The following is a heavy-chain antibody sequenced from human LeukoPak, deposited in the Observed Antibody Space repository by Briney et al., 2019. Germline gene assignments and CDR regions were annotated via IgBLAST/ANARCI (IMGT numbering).Heavy chain of an antibody. CDR3: ARDGSPTYYYDSSGYWNWFDP. CDR1: GGSISSYY. D-gene: IGHD3-22*01. J-gene: IGHJ5*02. CDR2: IYYRGST. V-gene: IGHV4-59*01. Sequence: PSETLSLTCTVSGGSISSYYWSWIRQPPGKGLEWIGYIYYRGSTNYNPSLKSRVTISVDTSKNQFSLKLSSVTAADTAVYYCARDGSPTYYYDSSGYWNWFDPWGQGTLVTVSS.